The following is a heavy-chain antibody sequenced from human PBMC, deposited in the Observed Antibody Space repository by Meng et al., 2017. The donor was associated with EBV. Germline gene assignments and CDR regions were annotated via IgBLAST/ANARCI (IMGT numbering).Heavy chain of an antibody. Sequence: VQLVHVGGEVKKPGASVKVSCKASGYTFTSYDINWVRQATGQGLEWMGWMNPNSGNTGYAQKFQGRVTMTRNTSISTAYMELSSLRSEDTAVYYCARGRGVYCSGGSCYPGWFDPWGQGTLVTVSS. V-gene: IGHV1-8*01. D-gene: IGHD2-15*01. CDR3: ARGRGVYCSGGSCYPGWFDP. CDR1: GYTFTSYD. J-gene: IGHJ5*02. CDR2: MNPNSGNT.